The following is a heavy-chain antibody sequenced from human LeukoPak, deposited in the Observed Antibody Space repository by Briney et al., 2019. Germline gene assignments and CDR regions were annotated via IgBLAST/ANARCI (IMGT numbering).Heavy chain of an antibody. D-gene: IGHD2-2*01. V-gene: IGHV4-34*01. CDR2: INHSGST. Sequence: KPSETLSHTCAVYGGSFSGYYWSWIRQPPGKGLEWIGEINHSGSTNYNPSLKSRVTISVDTSKNQFSLKLSSVTAADTAVYYCARVHGISAGYCSSTSCYLPHYYYYMDVWGKGTTVTISS. CDR1: GGSFSGYY. CDR3: ARVHGISAGYCSSTSCYLPHYYYYMDV. J-gene: IGHJ6*03.